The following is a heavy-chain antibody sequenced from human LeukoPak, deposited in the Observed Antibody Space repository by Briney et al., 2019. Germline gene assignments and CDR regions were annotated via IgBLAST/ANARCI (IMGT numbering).Heavy chain of an antibody. J-gene: IGHJ4*02. CDR2: IIPIFGTA. V-gene: IGHV1-69*06. CDR3: ARDAYDSSVKGMDY. D-gene: IGHD3-22*01. CDR1: GGTFSSYA. Sequence: SVKVSCKASGGTFSSYAISWWGRPPEKGFDGWGGIIPIFGTANYAQKFQGRVTITADKSTSTAYMEPSSLRSEDTAVYYCARDAYDSSVKGMDYWGQGTLVTVSS.